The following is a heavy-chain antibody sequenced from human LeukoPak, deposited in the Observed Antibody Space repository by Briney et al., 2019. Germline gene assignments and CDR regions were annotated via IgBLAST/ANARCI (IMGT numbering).Heavy chain of an antibody. CDR1: GGTFSNYA. Sequence: SVKVSCKAYGGTFSNYAISWVRQAPGQGLEWVGGIIPIFGTANYAQKFQGRVTITADESTSTAYMELSSLRSEDTAVYYCARATRIAVAVYFDYWGQGTLVTVSS. D-gene: IGHD6-19*01. CDR3: ARATRIAVAVYFDY. CDR2: IIPIFGTA. V-gene: IGHV1-69*01. J-gene: IGHJ4*02.